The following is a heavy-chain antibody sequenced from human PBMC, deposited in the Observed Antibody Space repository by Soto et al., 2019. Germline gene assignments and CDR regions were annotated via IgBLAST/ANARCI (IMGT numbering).Heavy chain of an antibody. D-gene: IGHD2-15*01. V-gene: IGHV4-31*03. CDR2: IYYSGST. Sequence: ASETLSLTCTVSGGSISSGGYYWSWIRQHPGKGLEWIGYIYYSGSTYYNPSLKSRVTISVDTSKNQFSLKLSSVTAADTAVYYCARGVVVVVADSLPTYFDYWGQGTLVTVFS. J-gene: IGHJ4*02. CDR3: ARGVVVVVADSLPTYFDY. CDR1: GGSISSGGYY.